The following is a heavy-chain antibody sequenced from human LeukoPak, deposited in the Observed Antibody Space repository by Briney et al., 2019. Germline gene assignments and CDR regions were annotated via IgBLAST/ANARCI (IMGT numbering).Heavy chain of an antibody. CDR3: ARVRAADENWFDP. CDR1: GGSISSDY. Sequence: PSETLSLTCTVSGGSISSDYWSWIRQPPGKGLEWVGYIYYSGSTNYNPSLKSRVTISVDTSKNQLSLKLSSVTAADTAVYYCARVRAADENWFDPWGQGTLVTVSS. D-gene: IGHD6-13*01. J-gene: IGHJ5*02. CDR2: IYYSGST. V-gene: IGHV4-59*01.